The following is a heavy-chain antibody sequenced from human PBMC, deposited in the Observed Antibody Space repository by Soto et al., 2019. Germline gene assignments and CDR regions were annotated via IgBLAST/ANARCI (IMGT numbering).Heavy chain of an antibody. D-gene: IGHD1-20*01. CDR3: AGFIPGPGSDY. J-gene: IGHJ4*02. V-gene: IGHV4-59*11. CDR1: GGSINSHY. CDR2: IYYSGNT. Sequence: PSETLSLTCIVSGGSINSHYWSWIRQPPGKGLEWIGYIYYSGNTNYNPSLKSRATISVDTSKNQFSLKLSSVTAADTAVYYCAGFIPGPGSDYWGQGTLVTVSS.